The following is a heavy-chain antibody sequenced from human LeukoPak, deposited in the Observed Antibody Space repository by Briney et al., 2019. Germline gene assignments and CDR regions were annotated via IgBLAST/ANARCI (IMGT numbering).Heavy chain of an antibody. V-gene: IGHV3-66*01. CDR2: IYSGGST. CDR3: ARDPHLIAVVLDY. J-gene: IGHJ4*02. Sequence: PGGSLRLSCAASGFTVSSNYMSWVRQAPGKGLEWVSVIYSGGSTYYADSVKGRFTISRDNAKNTLYLQMNSLRAEDTAVYYCARDPHLIAVVLDYWGQGTLVTVSS. CDR1: GFTVSSNY. D-gene: IGHD6-19*01.